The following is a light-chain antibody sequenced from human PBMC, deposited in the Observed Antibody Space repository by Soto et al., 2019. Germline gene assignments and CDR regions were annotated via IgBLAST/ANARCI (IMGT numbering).Light chain of an antibody. V-gene: IGKV3-15*01. CDR3: QQYGSSPIT. CDR1: QSISDT. Sequence: EIVMTQSPATLSVSPVGRATLSCRASQSISDTLAWYQQKPGQAPRLLIHGASTGATGLPARFSGSGSGTEFTLTISRLEPEDFAVYYCQQYGSSPITFGQGTRLEIK. J-gene: IGKJ5*01. CDR2: GAS.